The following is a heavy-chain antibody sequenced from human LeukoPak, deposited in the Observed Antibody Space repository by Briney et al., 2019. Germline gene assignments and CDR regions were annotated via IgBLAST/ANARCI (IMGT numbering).Heavy chain of an antibody. D-gene: IGHD2-15*01. CDR2: INSDGSST. CDR3: ARGDCSGGSCYCDY. Sequence: GGSLRLSCAASGFTFSTYSMNWVRQTPGKGLVWVSRINSDGSSTIYADSVKGRFTTSRDNAKNTLYLEMNSLRAEDTAVYYCARGDCSGGSCYCDYWGQGALVTVSS. V-gene: IGHV3-74*01. J-gene: IGHJ4*02. CDR1: GFTFSTYS.